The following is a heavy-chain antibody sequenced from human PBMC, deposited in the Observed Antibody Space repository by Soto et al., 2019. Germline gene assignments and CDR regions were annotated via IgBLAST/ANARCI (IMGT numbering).Heavy chain of an antibody. J-gene: IGHJ6*02. CDR3: SSGYCSTTSCFYGMDV. CDR1: GFTFSRNV. CDR2: ISYDGSNK. V-gene: IGHV3-30-3*01. D-gene: IGHD2-2*01. Sequence: PGGSLRLSCAGSGFTFSRNVLHWVRQAPGKGLEWVAFISYDGSNKYYADSVKGRFTISRDNSKNTLYLQMNSLRPEETSVYYCSSGYCSTTSCFYGMDVWGQGTTVTVSS.